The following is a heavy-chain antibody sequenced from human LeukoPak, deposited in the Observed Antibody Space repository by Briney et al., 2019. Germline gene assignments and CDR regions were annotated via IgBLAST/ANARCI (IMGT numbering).Heavy chain of an antibody. CDR1: GFTFSTYW. CDR2: INSDGSST. D-gene: IGHD3-22*01. Sequence: GGSLRLSCAASGFTFSTYWMHWVRQAPGKGLVWVSRINSDGSSTNYADSVKGRSTISRDNPKNTLYLQINSLRAEDTAVYYCAAYDSSGYASKYFQHWGQGTLVTVSS. CDR3: AAYDSSGYASKYFQH. V-gene: IGHV3-74*01. J-gene: IGHJ1*01.